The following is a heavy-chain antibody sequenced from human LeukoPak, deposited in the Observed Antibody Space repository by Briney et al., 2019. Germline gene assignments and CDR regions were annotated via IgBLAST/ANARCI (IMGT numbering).Heavy chain of an antibody. CDR2: IYNSGST. CDR1: GASISSNNYY. Sequence: SETLSLTCTVSGASISSNNYYWGWVRQPPGKGLEWIGSIYNSGSTNCPPSLKSRVTISVDTSKNQFSLSLISVTAADTAVYYCAAKTDYGAGRGFDIWGQGTMVTVSS. CDR3: AAKTDYGAGRGFDI. D-gene: IGHD4-17*01. V-gene: IGHV4-39*01. J-gene: IGHJ3*02.